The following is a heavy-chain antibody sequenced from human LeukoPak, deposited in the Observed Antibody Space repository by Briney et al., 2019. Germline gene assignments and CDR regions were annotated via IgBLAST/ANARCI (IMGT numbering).Heavy chain of an antibody. CDR3: ARDLTGTFTFDY. Sequence: GGSLRHSCAASGFTFSSYSMNWVRQAPGKGLEWVSSISSSSSYIYYADSVKGRFTISRDNAKNSLYLQMNSLRAEDTAVYYCARDLTGTFTFDYWGHGTLVTVSS. D-gene: IGHD1-7*01. CDR2: ISSSSSYI. V-gene: IGHV3-21*01. CDR1: GFTFSSYS. J-gene: IGHJ4*01.